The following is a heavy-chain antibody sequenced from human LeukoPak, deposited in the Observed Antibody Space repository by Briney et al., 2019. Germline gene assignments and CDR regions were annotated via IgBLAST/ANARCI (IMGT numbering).Heavy chain of an antibody. CDR1: GGSTSSYY. Sequence: SETLSLTCTVSGGSTSSYYWSWIRQPPGKGLEWIGYIYYSGSTNYNPSLKSRVTISVDTSKNQFSLKLSSVTAADTAVYYCARGYSSSWYYWFDPWGQGTLVTVSS. CDR3: ARGYSSSWYYWFDP. V-gene: IGHV4-59*01. J-gene: IGHJ5*02. D-gene: IGHD6-13*01. CDR2: IYYSGST.